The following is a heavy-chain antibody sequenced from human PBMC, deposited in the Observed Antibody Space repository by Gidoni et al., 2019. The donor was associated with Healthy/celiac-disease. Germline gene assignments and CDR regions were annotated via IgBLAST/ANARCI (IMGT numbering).Heavy chain of an antibody. CDR1: GYSFTSYW. D-gene: IGHD2-2*01. J-gene: IGHJ5*02. V-gene: IGHV5-51*01. CDR3: ATRGYCSSTSCSTDYNWFDP. Sequence: EVQLVQSGAEVKKPGESLKIPCKGSGYSFTSYWIGWVRQMPGKGLEWMGIIYHGDSDTRYSPSFQGQVTISADKSISTAYLQWSSLKASDTAMYYCATRGYCSSTSCSTDYNWFDPWGQGTLVTVSS. CDR2: IYHGDSDT.